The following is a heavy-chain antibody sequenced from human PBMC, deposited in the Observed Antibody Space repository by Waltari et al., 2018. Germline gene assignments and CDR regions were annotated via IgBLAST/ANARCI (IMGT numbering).Heavy chain of an antibody. CDR3: ARWGGLYYYDSSGSYYFDY. CDR1: GGTFSSYA. V-gene: IGHV1-69*12. CDR2: IIPIFGTA. Sequence: QVQLVQSGAEVKKPGSSVKVSCKASGGTFSSYAISWVRQAPGQGLEWMGGIIPIFGTANYAQKFQGRVTITADESTSTAYMELSSLRSEDTAVYYCARWGGLYYYDSSGSYYFDYWGQGTLVTVSS. J-gene: IGHJ4*02. D-gene: IGHD3-22*01.